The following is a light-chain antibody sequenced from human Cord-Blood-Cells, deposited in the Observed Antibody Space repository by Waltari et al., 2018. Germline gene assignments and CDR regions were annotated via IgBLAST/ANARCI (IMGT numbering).Light chain of an antibody. CDR2: EGT. J-gene: IGLJ1*01. V-gene: IGLV2-23*03. CDR1: SSDVGSYNR. CDR3: CSYAGSSTV. Sequence: QSALTQPASVSGSPGQSITISCTGTSSDVGSYNRVPWYQQHPGKARKIMIYEGTQRPSGVSIRVSGSMSGNTPSLTISGLQAAYEADYFCCSYAGSSTVFGTGTKFTVL.